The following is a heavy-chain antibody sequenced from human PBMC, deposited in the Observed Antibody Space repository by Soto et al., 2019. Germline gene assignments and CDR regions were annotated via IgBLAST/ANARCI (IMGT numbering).Heavy chain of an antibody. CDR2: IIPIFGTA. V-gene: IGHV1-69*13. Sequence: SVEVSCKASGGTFSSYAISWVRQAPGQGLEWMGGIIPIFGTANYAQKFQGRVTITADESTSTAYMELSSLRSEDTAVYYCARESAAQTNYYGMDVWGQGTTVTVSS. J-gene: IGHJ6*02. CDR1: GGTFSSYA. CDR3: ARESAAQTNYYGMDV. D-gene: IGHD6-13*01.